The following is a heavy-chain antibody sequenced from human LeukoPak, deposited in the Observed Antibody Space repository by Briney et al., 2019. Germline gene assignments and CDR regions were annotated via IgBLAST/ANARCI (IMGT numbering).Heavy chain of an antibody. V-gene: IGHV4-61*08. CDR3: ARERIAAAGFDP. CDR2: IYYSGST. Sequence: PSQTLSLTCTVSGGSISSGGYYWSWIRQPPGKGLEWIGYIYYSGSTNYNPSLKSRVTISVDTSKNQFSLKLSSVTAADTAVYYCARERIAAAGFDPWGQGTLVTVSS. D-gene: IGHD6-13*01. CDR1: GGSISSGGYY. J-gene: IGHJ5*02.